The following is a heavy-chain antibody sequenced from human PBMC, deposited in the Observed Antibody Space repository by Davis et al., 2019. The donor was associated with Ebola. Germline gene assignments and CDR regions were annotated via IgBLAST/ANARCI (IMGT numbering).Heavy chain of an antibody. CDR2: INPNSGGT. D-gene: IGHD2-21*01. CDR1: GYTFTGYY. J-gene: IGHJ4*02. V-gene: IGHV1-2*06. Sequence: ASVKVSCKASGYTFTGYYMHWVRQAPGQGLEWMGRINPNSGGTNYAQKFQGRVTMTEDTSTDTAHMELSSLRSEDTAIYYCAIGGIKGGFDYWGRGTLVTVSS. CDR3: AIGGIKGGFDY.